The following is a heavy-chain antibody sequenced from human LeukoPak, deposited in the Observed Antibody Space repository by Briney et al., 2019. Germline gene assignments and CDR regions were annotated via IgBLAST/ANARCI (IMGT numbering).Heavy chain of an antibody. V-gene: IGHV1-18*01. J-gene: IGHJ5*02. CDR3: ARSLRSGYSSGWLTGWFDP. CDR1: GYTFTSYG. Sequence: ASVKVSCKASGYTFTSYGISWVRQAPGQGLEWMGWIGAYNGNTNYAQKLQGRVTMTTDTSTSTAYMELRSLRSDDTAVYYCARSLRSGYSSGWLTGWFDPWGQGTLVTVSS. D-gene: IGHD6-19*01. CDR2: IGAYNGNT.